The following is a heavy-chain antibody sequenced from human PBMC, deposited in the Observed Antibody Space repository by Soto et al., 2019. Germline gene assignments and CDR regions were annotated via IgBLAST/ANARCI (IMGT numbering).Heavy chain of an antibody. CDR1: GGSISSYY. CDR3: ARDYYDSSGYLAGYYYYYYGMDV. CDR2: IYYSGST. Sequence: SETLSLTCTVSGGSISSYYWSWIRQPPGKGLEWIGYIYYSGSTNYNPSLKSRVTISVDTSKNQFSLKLSSVTAADTAVYYCARDYYDSSGYLAGYYYYYYGMDVWGQGTTVTVSS. V-gene: IGHV4-59*01. D-gene: IGHD3-22*01. J-gene: IGHJ6*02.